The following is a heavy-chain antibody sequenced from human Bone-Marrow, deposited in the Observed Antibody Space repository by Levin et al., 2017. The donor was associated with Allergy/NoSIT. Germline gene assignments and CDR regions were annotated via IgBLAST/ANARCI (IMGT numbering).Heavy chain of an antibody. CDR3: AKDALRFLEWLHLDS. Sequence: PGGSLRLSYAASGFTFSSYAMNWVRQAPGKGLEWVSAISSSGDSTYYADSVKGRFTISRDNSKNTLYLQMNSLRAEDTAVYYCAKDALRFLEWLHLDSWGQGTLVTVSS. V-gene: IGHV3-23*01. D-gene: IGHD3-3*01. CDR2: ISSSGDST. J-gene: IGHJ4*02. CDR1: GFTFSSYA.